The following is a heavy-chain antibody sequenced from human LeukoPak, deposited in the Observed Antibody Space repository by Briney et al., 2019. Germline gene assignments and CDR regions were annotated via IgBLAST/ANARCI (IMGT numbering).Heavy chain of an antibody. CDR1: GFTFSDYY. CDR2: ISSSGSTI. J-gene: IGHJ2*01. Sequence: GGSLRLSCAASGFTFSDYYMSWIRQAPGKGLEWVSYISSSGSTIYYADSVKGRFTISRDNAKNSLYLQMNSLRAEDTAVYYCASIIGSSGYYYAGNWYFALWGRGTLVTVSS. V-gene: IGHV3-11*01. CDR3: ASIIGSSGYYYAGNWYFAL. D-gene: IGHD3-22*01.